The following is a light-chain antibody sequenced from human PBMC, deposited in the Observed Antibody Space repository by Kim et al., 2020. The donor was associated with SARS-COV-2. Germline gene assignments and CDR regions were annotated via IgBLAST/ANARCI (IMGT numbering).Light chain of an antibody. J-gene: IGLJ1*01. Sequence: QSALTQPASVSGSPGQSITISCTGTSSDVGGYNYVSWYQQHPGKAPKLMIYDVSIRPSGVSNRFSGSKSGNTASLTISGLQADDEADYYCSSYTSSSTLYVFGTGTKVTVL. CDR2: DVS. V-gene: IGLV2-14*03. CDR3: SSYTSSSTLYV. CDR1: SSDVGGYNY.